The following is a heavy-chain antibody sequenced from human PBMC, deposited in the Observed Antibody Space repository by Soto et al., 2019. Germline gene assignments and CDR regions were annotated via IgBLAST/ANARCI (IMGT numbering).Heavy chain of an antibody. CDR1: GYTFTSYA. D-gene: IGHD1-26*01. J-gene: IGHJ4*02. CDR3: ARDPVATLRGSVGDY. V-gene: IGHV1-3*01. CDR2: INAGNGNT. Sequence: QVQLVQSGAEVKKPGASVKVSCKASGYTFTSYAMHWVRQAPGQRLEWMGWINAGNGNTKYSQKFQDRVTITRDTSASTAYMELSSLRSEDTAVYYCARDPVATLRGSVGDYWGQGTLVTVSS.